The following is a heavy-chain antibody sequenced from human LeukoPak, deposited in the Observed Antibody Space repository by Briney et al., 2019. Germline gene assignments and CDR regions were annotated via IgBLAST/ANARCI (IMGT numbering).Heavy chain of an antibody. CDR3: AKDIMGIVGATTVFDY. Sequence: GGSLRLSCAASGFTFSSYAMSWVRQAPGKGLEWVSAISGSGGSTYYADSVKGRFTISRDNSKNTLYLQMNSLRAEDTAVYYCAKDIMGIVGATTVFDYWGQGTLVTVSS. CDR1: GFTFSSYA. V-gene: IGHV3-23*01. CDR2: ISGSGGST. J-gene: IGHJ4*02. D-gene: IGHD1-26*01.